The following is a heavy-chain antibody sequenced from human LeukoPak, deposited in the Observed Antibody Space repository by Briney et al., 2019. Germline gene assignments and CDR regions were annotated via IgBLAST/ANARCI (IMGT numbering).Heavy chain of an antibody. J-gene: IGHJ4*02. D-gene: IGHD6-19*01. CDR1: GFTFSSFG. CDR3: AKGGSGWYLGGFDY. V-gene: IGHV3-30*02. Sequence: PGGSLRLSCAASGFTFSSFGMHWVRQAPGKGLEWVAFIRYDGSNKYYADSVKGRFTISRDNSKNTLYLQMNSLRAEDTAVYYCAKGGSGWYLGGFDYWGQGTLVTVSS. CDR2: IRYDGSNK.